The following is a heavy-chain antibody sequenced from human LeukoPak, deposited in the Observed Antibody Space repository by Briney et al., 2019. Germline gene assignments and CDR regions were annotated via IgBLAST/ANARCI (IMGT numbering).Heavy chain of an antibody. CDR2: ISSSTSYI. V-gene: IGHV3-21*03. J-gene: IGHJ6*02. CDR3: AKDLSSAITSALVLDV. D-gene: IGHD3-22*01. CDR1: GFTFDSYN. Sequence: PGGSLRLSCAASGFTFDSYNMNWVRQAPGKGLEWVSSISSSTSYIYYADSVKGRFTISRDNAKNSLYLQMNSLRPEDTALYYCAKDLSSAITSALVLDVWGQGTTVIVSS.